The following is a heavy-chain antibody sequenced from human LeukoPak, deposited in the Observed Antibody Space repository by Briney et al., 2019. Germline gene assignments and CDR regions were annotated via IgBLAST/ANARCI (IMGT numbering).Heavy chain of an antibody. J-gene: IGHJ4*02. CDR2: IYYSGST. D-gene: IGHD3-10*01. Sequence: SETLSLTCTVSGGSISSYYWSWIRQPPGKGLEWIGYIYYSGSTNYNPSLKSRVTISVDTSKNQFSLKLSSVTAADTAVYYCARAQGFGELLVDYWGQGTLVTVSS. V-gene: IGHV4-59*01. CDR1: GGSISSYY. CDR3: ARAQGFGELLVDY.